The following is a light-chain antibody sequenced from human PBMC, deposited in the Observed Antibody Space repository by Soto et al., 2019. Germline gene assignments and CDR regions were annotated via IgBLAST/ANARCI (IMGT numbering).Light chain of an antibody. V-gene: IGKV1-39*01. CDR2: AAS. CDR1: QSISSY. Sequence: DIPMTQSPSSLSASVGDRVTITCRASQSISSYLNWYQQKPGKAPKLLIYAASSLQSGVPSRFSGSGSGTDFTLTISSLQPEDFATYYCQQSYSTPQYTFGQGTNLEIK. J-gene: IGKJ2*01. CDR3: QQSYSTPQYT.